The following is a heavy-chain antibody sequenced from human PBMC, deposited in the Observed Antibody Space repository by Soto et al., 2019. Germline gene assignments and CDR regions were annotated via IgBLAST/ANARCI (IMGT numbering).Heavy chain of an antibody. V-gene: IGHV4-34*01. D-gene: IGHD3-22*01. CDR1: GGSFSGYY. CDR3: ARGYYDSSGYYVSPNFDY. CDR2: INHSGST. J-gene: IGHJ4*02. Sequence: SETLSLTCAVYGGSFSGYYWSWIRQPPGKGLEWIGEINHSGSTNYNPSLKSRVTISVDTPKNQFSLKLSSVTAADTAVYYCARGYYDSSGYYVSPNFDYWGQGTLVTVSS.